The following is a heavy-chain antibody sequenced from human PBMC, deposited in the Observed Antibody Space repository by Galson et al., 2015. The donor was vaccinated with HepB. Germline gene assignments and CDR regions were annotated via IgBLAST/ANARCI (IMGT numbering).Heavy chain of an antibody. CDR2: SRNKANSYTT. J-gene: IGHJ6*02. Sequence: SLRLSCAASGFTFSDHYMDWVRQAPGKGLEWVGRSRNKANSYTTEYVASVRGRFTISRDESMNSLYLQMNSLKTEDTAVYYCARGARGVNVGSANYYGMDVWAKGPRSPSP. CDR3: ARGARGVNVGSANYYGMDV. CDR1: GFTFSDHY. V-gene: IGHV3-72*01. D-gene: IGHD4/OR15-4a*01.